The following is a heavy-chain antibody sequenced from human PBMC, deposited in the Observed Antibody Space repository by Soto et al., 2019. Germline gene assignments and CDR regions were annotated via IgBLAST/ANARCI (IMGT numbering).Heavy chain of an antibody. Sequence: QGELVQSGAEVKKPASSVKVSCKASGGTFSSYAISWVRQAPGQGLEWMGGFIPMFNRPHSARKFQGRVTITADESTSTAYMDLSSLRSEDTAVYYCARGQFHHVSNYYYALDVWGQGTTVTVSS. CDR1: GGTFSSYA. CDR2: FIPMFNRP. CDR3: ARGQFHHVSNYYYALDV. V-gene: IGHV1-69*01. J-gene: IGHJ6*02.